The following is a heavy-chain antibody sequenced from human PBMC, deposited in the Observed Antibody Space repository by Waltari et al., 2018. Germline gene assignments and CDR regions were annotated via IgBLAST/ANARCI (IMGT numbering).Heavy chain of an antibody. Sequence: QVQLQQWGAGQLQPSETLSLTCGVSGGSFSGYYLGWIRQPPWKGVAWIGEINHNGNRNYNPSLRSRVTMLIDTSRSQFSLKVNSVTAADTAVYYCVRLEDCSGPGGNCYSGDSFALDVWGQGTTVTVSS. CDR3: VRLEDCSGPGGNCYSGDSFALDV. V-gene: IGHV4-34*02. CDR1: GGSFSGYY. D-gene: IGHD2-15*01. J-gene: IGHJ6*02. CDR2: INHNGNR.